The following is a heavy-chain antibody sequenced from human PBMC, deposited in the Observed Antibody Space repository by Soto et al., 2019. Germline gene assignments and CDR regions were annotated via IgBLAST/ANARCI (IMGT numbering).Heavy chain of an antibody. Sequence: GGSLRLSCAASGFTFSSYSMNWVRQAPGKGLEWVSSISSSSSYIYYADSVEGRFTISRDNAKNSLYLQMNSLRAEDTAVYYCARDRGSSWWEGMDVWGQGTTVTVSS. CDR1: GFTFSSYS. CDR3: ARDRGSSWWEGMDV. V-gene: IGHV3-21*01. J-gene: IGHJ6*02. D-gene: IGHD6-13*01. CDR2: ISSSSSYI.